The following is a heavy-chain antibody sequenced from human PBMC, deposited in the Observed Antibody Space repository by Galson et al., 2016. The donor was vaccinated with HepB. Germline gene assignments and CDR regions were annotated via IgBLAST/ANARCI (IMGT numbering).Heavy chain of an antibody. CDR3: ARYEWDALFNAFDI. D-gene: IGHD1-26*01. V-gene: IGHV3-11*06. CDR1: GFTFSDYY. J-gene: IGHJ3*02. Sequence: SLRLSCAASGFTFSDYYMSWIRQAPGKGLEWVSYISTSSSYTNYADSVKGRFTISRDNAKNSLYLQMNSLRAEDTAIYYCARYEWDALFNAFDIWGQGKMVTVSS. CDR2: ISTSSSYT.